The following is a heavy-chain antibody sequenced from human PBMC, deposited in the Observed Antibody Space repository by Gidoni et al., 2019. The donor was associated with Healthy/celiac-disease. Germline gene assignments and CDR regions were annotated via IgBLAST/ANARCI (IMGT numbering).Heavy chain of an antibody. CDR3: AKGCSSTSCFDY. J-gene: IGHJ4*02. V-gene: IGHV3-43*01. CDR2: ISWDGGST. Sequence: EVQLVESGGVVVQPGGSLRLSCAASGFPFDDYTMHWVRQAPGKGLEWVSLISWDGGSTYYADSVKGRFTIYRDNSKNSLYLQMNSLRTEDTALYYCAKGCSSTSCFDYWGQGTLVTVSS. CDR1: GFPFDDYT. D-gene: IGHD2-2*01.